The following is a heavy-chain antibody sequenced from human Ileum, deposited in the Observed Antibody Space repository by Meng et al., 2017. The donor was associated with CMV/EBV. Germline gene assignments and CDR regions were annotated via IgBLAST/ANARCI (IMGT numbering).Heavy chain of an antibody. J-gene: IGHJ4*02. CDR2: PSYRSRLYN. V-gene: IGHV6-1*01. D-gene: IGHD6-13*01. Sequence: VHSQQSSPGMGKPAQTLSLTGAVSGDSVSGNSVAWTWIRQSPSRGLEWLGRPSYRSRLYNDYAESVKSRITINPDTSTNQFSLDLSSVTPEDTAIYYCARGESSSLDYCGQGTLVTVSS. CDR1: GDSVSGNSVA. CDR3: ARGESSSLDY.